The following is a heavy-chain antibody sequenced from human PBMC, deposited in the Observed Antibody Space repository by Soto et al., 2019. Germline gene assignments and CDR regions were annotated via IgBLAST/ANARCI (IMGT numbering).Heavy chain of an antibody. D-gene: IGHD1-26*01. CDR3: ARGGSLNWYSDL. Sequence: EVQLVESGGGLVQPGGSLRLSCAASGFTFSSYWMHWVRQAPGKGLVWVSRINSDGSSTSYADSVKGRFTISRDNAKKPLYLQMNSLRAEHTAVYNCARGGSLNWYSDLWGRGTLVTVSS. V-gene: IGHV3-74*01. CDR2: INSDGSST. CDR1: GFTFSSYW. J-gene: IGHJ2*01.